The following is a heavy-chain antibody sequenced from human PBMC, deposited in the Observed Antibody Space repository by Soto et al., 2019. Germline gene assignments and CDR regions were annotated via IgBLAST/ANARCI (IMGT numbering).Heavy chain of an antibody. D-gene: IGHD1-26*01. Sequence: GGSLRLSCVASGFTFSTYKMNWVRQAPGKGLELISYISSSGSTIDYADSVNVRCTISRDNAKNSLYLQMDSLRAEDTAVYYCARERVGAARYYFDYWGQGALVTVSS. CDR2: ISSSGSTI. CDR3: ARERVGAARYYFDY. J-gene: IGHJ4*02. CDR1: GFTFSTYK. V-gene: IGHV3-48*03.